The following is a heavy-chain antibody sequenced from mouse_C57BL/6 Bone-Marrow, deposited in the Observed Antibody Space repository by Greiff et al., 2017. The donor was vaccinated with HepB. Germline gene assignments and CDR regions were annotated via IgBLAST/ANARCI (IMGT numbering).Heavy chain of an antibody. J-gene: IGHJ3*01. CDR3: ARDGNYPSWFAY. V-gene: IGHV1-55*01. CDR1: GYTFTSYW. Sequence: QVQLQQPGAELVKPGASVKMSCKASGYTFTSYWITWVKQRPGQGLEWIGDIYPGSGSTNYNEKFKSKATLTADTSSSTAYMQLSSLTSEDSAVYYCARDGNYPSWFAYWGQGTLVTVSA. CDR2: IYPGSGST. D-gene: IGHD2-1*01.